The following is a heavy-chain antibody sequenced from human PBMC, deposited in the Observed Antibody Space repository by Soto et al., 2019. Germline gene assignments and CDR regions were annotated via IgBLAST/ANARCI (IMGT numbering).Heavy chain of an antibody. J-gene: IGHJ6*02. Sequence: GGSLRLSCAASGFTFSSYAMSWVRQAPGKGLEWVSAISGSGGSTYYADSVEGRFTISRDNSKNTLYLQMNSLRAEDTAVYYCAKGLAAAGYYYYGMVVWGQGTTVTVSS. CDR2: ISGSGGST. V-gene: IGHV3-23*01. D-gene: IGHD6-13*01. CDR3: AKGLAAAGYYYYGMVV. CDR1: GFTFSSYA.